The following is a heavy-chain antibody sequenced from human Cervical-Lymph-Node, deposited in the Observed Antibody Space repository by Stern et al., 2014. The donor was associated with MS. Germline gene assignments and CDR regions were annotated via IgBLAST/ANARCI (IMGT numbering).Heavy chain of an antibody. D-gene: IGHD5-12*01. CDR3: ARGLRKADAFDI. CDR2: IYYSGST. Sequence: QVQLQESGPGLLKPSETLSLTCPVSGGPVSSGSYYWSWIRQPPGKGLEWIGYIYYSGSTNYNPSLKSRVTISVDTSKNQFSLKLSSVTAADTAVYYCARGLRKADAFDIWGQGTMVTVSS. J-gene: IGHJ3*02. V-gene: IGHV4-61*01. CDR1: GGPVSSGSYY.